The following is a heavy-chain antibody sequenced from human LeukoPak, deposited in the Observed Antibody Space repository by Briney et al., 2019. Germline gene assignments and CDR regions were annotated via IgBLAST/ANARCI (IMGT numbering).Heavy chain of an antibody. J-gene: IGHJ4*02. V-gene: IGHV4-34*01. D-gene: IGHD3-16*01. CDR3: ARGRYGSAY. CDR2: INHSGST. CDR1: GGSFSGYY. Sequence: SETLSLTCAVYGGSFSGYYWSWIRQPPGKGLEWIGEINHSGSTNYNPSLKSRVTISVDTSKNQFSLKLGSVTAADTAVYYCARGRYGSAYWGQGTLVTVSS.